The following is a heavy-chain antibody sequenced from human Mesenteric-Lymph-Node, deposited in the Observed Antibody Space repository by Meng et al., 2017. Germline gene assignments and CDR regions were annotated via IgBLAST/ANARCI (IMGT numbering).Heavy chain of an antibody. CDR1: GGSIRSGGYY. Sequence: QVQLQESGPGLVKPSQTLSLTCTFSGGSIRSGGYYWSWIRQHPGKGLEWIGNIYYSGSTYYNPSLKSRVTISVDTSKNQFSLKLSSVTAADTAVYYCARSGSGSYYFDYWGQGTLVTVSS. J-gene: IGHJ4*02. CDR3: ARSGSGSYYFDY. D-gene: IGHD1-26*01. V-gene: IGHV4-31*03. CDR2: IYYSGST.